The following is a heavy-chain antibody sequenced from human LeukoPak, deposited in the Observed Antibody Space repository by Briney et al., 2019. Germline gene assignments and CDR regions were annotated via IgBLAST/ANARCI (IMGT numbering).Heavy chain of an antibody. D-gene: IGHD2-2*01. Sequence: GGSLRLSCASSGFTFNSYAMNWVRQAPGKGLEWVSGISGSGGSTHYADSVKGRFTISRDNSENTLYLQMNSLRAEDTAVYYCAKDSKYCSSTSCYYCFDYWGQGTLVTVSS. V-gene: IGHV3-23*01. CDR2: ISGSGGST. J-gene: IGHJ4*02. CDR1: GFTFNSYA. CDR3: AKDSKYCSSTSCYYCFDY.